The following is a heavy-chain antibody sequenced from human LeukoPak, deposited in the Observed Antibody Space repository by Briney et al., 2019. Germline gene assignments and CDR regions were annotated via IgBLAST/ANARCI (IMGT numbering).Heavy chain of an antibody. CDR2: SGDDGRT. CDR1: GFPLGSYD. V-gene: IGHV3-23*01. Sequence: KPGGSLRLSCVASGFPLGSYDMGWVRQAPGEGLEWVSASGDDGRTFYADSVKGRFTISRDNSKNTLFLQMNSLRVEDTAVYYCAKRVDYSGTYHIDYWGQGTLVTVSS. D-gene: IGHD3-10*01. J-gene: IGHJ4*02. CDR3: AKRVDYSGTYHIDY.